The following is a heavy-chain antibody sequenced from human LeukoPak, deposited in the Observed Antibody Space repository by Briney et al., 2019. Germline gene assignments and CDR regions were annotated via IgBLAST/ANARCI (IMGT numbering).Heavy chain of an antibody. J-gene: IGHJ4*02. CDR2: ISAYNGNT. Sequence: ASVKVSCKASGYAFTSYGISWGRQAPGQGLGRMGWISAYNGNTNYAQKLQGRVTMTTDTSTSTAYMELRSLRSDDTAVYYCARGEPYNWNDHDYWGQGTLVTVSS. D-gene: IGHD1-1*01. CDR1: GYAFTSYG. V-gene: IGHV1-18*04. CDR3: ARGEPYNWNDHDY.